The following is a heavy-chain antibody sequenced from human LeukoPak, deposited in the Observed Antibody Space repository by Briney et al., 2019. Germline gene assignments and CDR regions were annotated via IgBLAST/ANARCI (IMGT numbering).Heavy chain of an antibody. Sequence: PSETLSLTCAVYGGSFTGYYWSWIRQPPGKGLEWIGEINHGGSTNYNPSLKSRVTMSVDTSKNQFSLKLNSVTAADTAVYYCARGKTWYENWGQGTLVTVSS. CDR2: INHGGST. V-gene: IGHV4-34*01. J-gene: IGHJ4*02. CDR1: GGSFTGYY. CDR3: ARGKTWYEN. D-gene: IGHD6-13*01.